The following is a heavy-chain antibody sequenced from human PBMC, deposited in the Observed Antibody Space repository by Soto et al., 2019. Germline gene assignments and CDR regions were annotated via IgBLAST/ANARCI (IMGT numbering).Heavy chain of an antibody. J-gene: IGHJ5*02. Sequence: QLQLQESGPGLVKPSETLSLTCTVSGGSISSSSYYWGWIRQPPGKGLEWIGSIYYSGSTYYNPSLKSRVTISVDTSKNQFSLKLSSVTAADTAVYYCARHPYSSSWYQVVLTGWFDPWGQGTLVTVSS. CDR2: IYYSGST. D-gene: IGHD6-13*01. CDR1: GGSISSSSYY. CDR3: ARHPYSSSWYQVVLTGWFDP. V-gene: IGHV4-39*01.